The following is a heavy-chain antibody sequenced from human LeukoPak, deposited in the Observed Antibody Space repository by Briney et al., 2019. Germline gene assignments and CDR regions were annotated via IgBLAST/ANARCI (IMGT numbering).Heavy chain of an antibody. CDR3: ASNLAANYHFYYGIDV. J-gene: IGHJ6*02. CDR2: INSGGSSI. V-gene: IGHV3-11*01. D-gene: IGHD1-26*01. CDR1: GFTFSDYY. Sequence: GGSLRLSCAASGFTFSDYYMSWIRQAPGKGLEGVSFINSGGSSIYYVDSVKGRFTISSDNAKNSLYLQMSSLRAEDTAVYYCASNLAANYHFYYGIDVWGQGTTVTVSS.